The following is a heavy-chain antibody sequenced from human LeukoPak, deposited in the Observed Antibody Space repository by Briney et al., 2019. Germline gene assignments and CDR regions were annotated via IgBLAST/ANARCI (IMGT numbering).Heavy chain of an antibody. J-gene: IGHJ5*02. CDR3: AREGTLGYCSGGSCSNWFDP. Sequence: GGSLRLSCAASGFTVSSNYMSWVRQAPGKGLEWVSVIYSGGSTYYADSVKGRFTISRDNAKNSLYLQMNSLRAEDTAVYYCAREGTLGYCSGGSCSNWFDPWGQGTLVTVSS. V-gene: IGHV3-53*01. D-gene: IGHD2-15*01. CDR1: GFTVSSNY. CDR2: IYSGGST.